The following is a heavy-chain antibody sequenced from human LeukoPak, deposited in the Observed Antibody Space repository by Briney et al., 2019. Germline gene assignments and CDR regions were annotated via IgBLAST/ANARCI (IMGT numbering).Heavy chain of an antibody. J-gene: IGHJ4*02. CDR1: GGPISSYY. V-gene: IGHV4-4*07. D-gene: IGHD3-22*01. CDR3: ARGGYYDSSGDQFGDY. Sequence: SETLSLTCTVSGGPISSYYWSWIRQPAGKGLEWIGRIYTSGSTNYNPSIKSRVTMSVGTSKNQFSLKLSSVTAADTAVYYCARGGYYDSSGDQFGDYWGQGTLVTVSS. CDR2: IYTSGST.